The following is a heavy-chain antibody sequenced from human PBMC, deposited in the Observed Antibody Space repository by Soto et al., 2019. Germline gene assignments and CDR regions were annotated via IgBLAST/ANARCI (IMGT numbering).Heavy chain of an antibody. J-gene: IGHJ4*01. CDR1: PDSISRGSHY. CDR3: ARHKPASTVFGIVMSLWY. V-gene: IGHV4-39*01. D-gene: IGHD3-3*01. Sequence: SETLSLTCSLSPDSISRGSHYCRWIRQPPGKGLEWIGRVHIFEKPYYNPSLKSRVSVLMDTYKNEFSLSLSSVTAADTAVYYCARHKPASTVFGIVMSLWYWGHGTLVT. CDR2: VHIFEKP.